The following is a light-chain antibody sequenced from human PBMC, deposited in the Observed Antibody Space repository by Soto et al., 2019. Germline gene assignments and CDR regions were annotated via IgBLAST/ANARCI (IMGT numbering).Light chain of an antibody. CDR2: AAS. Sequence: AIQMTQSPSSLSASVGDRVTITCRASQGIRNDLGWYQQKPGKAPSLLISAASRLQSGVPSRFSGSGSGTDFTRTISNLQPEDFATYYCLQDYNYPFTFGPGTTVEIK. CDR3: LQDYNYPFT. V-gene: IGKV1-6*01. J-gene: IGKJ3*01. CDR1: QGIRND.